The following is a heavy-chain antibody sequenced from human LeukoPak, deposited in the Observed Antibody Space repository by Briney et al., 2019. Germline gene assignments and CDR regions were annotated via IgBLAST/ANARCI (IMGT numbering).Heavy chain of an antibody. D-gene: IGHD3-16*02. CDR1: RGTLSPYG. V-gene: IGHV1-69*05. CDR2: IIPKFGSA. Sequence: GSSVKVSCEASRGTLSPYGIGWVRQAPGQGLEWMGGIIPKFGSANYAQKFQDRLTLTTDESTSTAYMELSNLRSEDTAVYFCARDNFAPSGVKYFQLWGPGTLVTVS. CDR3: ARDNFAPSGVKYFQL. J-gene: IGHJ1*01.